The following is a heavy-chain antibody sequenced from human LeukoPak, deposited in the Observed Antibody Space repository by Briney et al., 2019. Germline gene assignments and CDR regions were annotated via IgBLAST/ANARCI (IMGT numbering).Heavy chain of an antibody. Sequence: ASVKVSCKVSGYTLTELSMHWVRQAPGKGLEWMGWISAYNGNTNYAQKLQGRVTMTTDTSTSTAYMELRSLRSDDTAIYYCARDGHSSSWPYYFDYWGQGTLVTVSS. CDR1: GYTLTELS. V-gene: IGHV1-18*01. CDR3: ARDGHSSSWPYYFDY. J-gene: IGHJ4*02. CDR2: ISAYNGNT. D-gene: IGHD6-13*01.